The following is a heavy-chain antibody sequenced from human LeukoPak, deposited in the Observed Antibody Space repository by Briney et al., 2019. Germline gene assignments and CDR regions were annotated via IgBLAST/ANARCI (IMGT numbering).Heavy chain of an antibody. CDR2: INHNGNVN. D-gene: IGHD3-16*01. CDR1: GFTVSSNY. J-gene: IGHJ6*02. Sequence: PGGSLRLSCAASGFTVSSNYMNWVRQAPGKGLEWVASINHNGNVNYYVDSVKGRFTISRDNAKNSLYLQMSNLRAEDTAVYFCARGGGLDVWGQGATVTVSS. CDR3: ARGGGLDV. V-gene: IGHV3-7*03.